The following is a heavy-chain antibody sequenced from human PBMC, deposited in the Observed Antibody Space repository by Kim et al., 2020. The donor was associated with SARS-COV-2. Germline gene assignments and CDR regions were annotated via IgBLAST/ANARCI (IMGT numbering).Heavy chain of an antibody. CDR2: ISSSGSTI. Sequence: GGSLRLSCAASGFTFSSYEMNWVRQAPGKGLEWVSYISSSGSTIYYADSVKGRFTISRDNAKNSLYLQMNSLRAEDTAVYYCAPNPYSSSSPWFDPWGQGTLVTVSS. CDR1: GFTFSSYE. J-gene: IGHJ5*02. V-gene: IGHV3-48*03. CDR3: APNPYSSSSPWFDP. D-gene: IGHD6-6*01.